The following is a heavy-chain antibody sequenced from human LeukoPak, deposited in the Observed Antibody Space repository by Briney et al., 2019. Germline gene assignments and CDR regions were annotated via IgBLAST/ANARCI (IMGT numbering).Heavy chain of an antibody. CDR2: INPNSGGT. J-gene: IGHJ6*02. Sequence: ASVKVSCKASGYTFTGYYMHWVRQAPGQGLEWMGWINPNSGGTNYAQKFQGRVTMTRDTSISTAYMELSRLRSDDTAVYYCARVHDFWSGSSSHGGMDVWGQGTTVTVSS. CDR3: ARVHDFWSGSSSHGGMDV. D-gene: IGHD3-3*01. V-gene: IGHV1-2*02. CDR1: GYTFTGYY.